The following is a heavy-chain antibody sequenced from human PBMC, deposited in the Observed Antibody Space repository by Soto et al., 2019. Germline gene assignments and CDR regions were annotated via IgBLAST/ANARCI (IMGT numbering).Heavy chain of an antibody. CDR1: SGSISTSGYY. J-gene: IGHJ4*02. V-gene: IGHV4-39*02. D-gene: IGHD6-19*01. CDR2: ISYSGST. Sequence: SETLSLTCSVSSGSISTSGYYWGWIRQPPGTGLEWIGGISYSGSTYYNPSLKSRLTISVDTSKNHFSLKLTSVTAADTAVYFCARRGSRLSVAVAAFDYWSQGTMVTVSS. CDR3: ARRGSRLSVAVAAFDY.